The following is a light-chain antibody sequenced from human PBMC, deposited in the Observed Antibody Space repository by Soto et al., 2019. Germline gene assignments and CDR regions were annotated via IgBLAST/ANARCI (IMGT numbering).Light chain of an antibody. J-gene: IGLJ3*02. CDR2: GVS. Sequence: QSVLTQPASVSGSPGQSITISCTGTSSDVGAYNRVSWYQQHPGKAAKLMIYGVSDRPSGVSDRFSGSKSGITASLTISGLQAEDVAGYYCSSYTGSGTVWVFGGGTKLTV. V-gene: IGLV2-14*01. CDR1: SSDVGAYNR. CDR3: SSYTGSGTVWV.